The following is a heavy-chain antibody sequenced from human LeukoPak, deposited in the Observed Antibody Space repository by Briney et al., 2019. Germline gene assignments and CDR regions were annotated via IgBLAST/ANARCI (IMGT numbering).Heavy chain of an antibody. CDR2: INPEKGET. CDR1: RDSFTSYA. V-gene: IGHV1-3*01. J-gene: IGHJ4*02. Sequence: ASAKVSSEASRDSFTSYATHWVREAPGQRGEWGGWINPEKGETKSSQNFQGRLTVTRDTTASTTYMELSSLVSEDTAVYFCARRFKGSFGNPFDSWGQGNLVTVSS. CDR3: ARRFKGSFGNPFDS. D-gene: IGHD2-15*01.